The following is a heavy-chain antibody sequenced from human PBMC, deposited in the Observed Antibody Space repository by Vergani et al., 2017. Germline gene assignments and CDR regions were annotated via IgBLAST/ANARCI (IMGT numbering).Heavy chain of an antibody. CDR3: ARAYGDFLLSAFDI. CDR2: ISYDGSNK. CDR1: GFTFSSYA. Sequence: VQLVESGGGVVQPGRSLRLSCAASGFTFSSYAMHWVRQAPGKGLEWVAVISYDGSNKYYADSVKGRFTISRDNSKNTLYLQMNSLRAEDTAVYYCARAYGDFLLSAFDIWGQGTMVTVSS. V-gene: IGHV3-30-3*01. J-gene: IGHJ3*02. D-gene: IGHD4-17*01.